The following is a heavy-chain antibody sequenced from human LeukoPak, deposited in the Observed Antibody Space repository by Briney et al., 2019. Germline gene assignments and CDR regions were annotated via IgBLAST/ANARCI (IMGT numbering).Heavy chain of an antibody. CDR2: INHSGST. J-gene: IGHJ6*03. Sequence: PLETLSLTCAVYGGSFSGYYWSWIRQPPGKGLEWIGEINHSGSTNYNPSLKSRVTISVDTSKNQFSLKLSSVTAADTAVYYCARDADTAMVSRTDYMDVWGKGTTVTVSS. V-gene: IGHV4-34*01. CDR1: GGSFSGYY. CDR3: ARDADTAMVSRTDYMDV. D-gene: IGHD5-18*01.